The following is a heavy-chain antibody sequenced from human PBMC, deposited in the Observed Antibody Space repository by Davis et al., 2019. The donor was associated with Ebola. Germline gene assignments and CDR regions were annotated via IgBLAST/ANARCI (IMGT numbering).Heavy chain of an antibody. V-gene: IGHV4-31*03. CDR3: ARVPYYDFWSGYYPYYMDV. CDR2: ICHRGTT. D-gene: IGHD3-3*01. Sequence: MPSETLSLTCSVSGASISGGSYCWSWVRQRPGKGLEWIADICHRGTTYYNPSLRSRVDISVDRSKNQFSLRLSSVTAADTAVYYCARVPYYDFWSGYYPYYMDVWGKGTTVTVSS. CDR1: GASISGGSYC. J-gene: IGHJ6*03.